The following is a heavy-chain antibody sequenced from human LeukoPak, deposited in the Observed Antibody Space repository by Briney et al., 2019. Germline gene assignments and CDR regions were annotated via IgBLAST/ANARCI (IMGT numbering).Heavy chain of an antibody. CDR3: ARVVLGELGFFDY. J-gene: IGHJ4*02. V-gene: IGHV3-21*04. CDR2: ISSSSRYI. D-gene: IGHD3-16*01. CDR1: GFTFSSYS. Sequence: PGGSLRLSCAASGFTFSSYSMNWVRQAPGKGLECGSAISSSSRYIYYADALKGRFTISRDNAKTSLYLQTNRLRAEHTAVYYCARVVLGELGFFDYWGQGTLVTVSS.